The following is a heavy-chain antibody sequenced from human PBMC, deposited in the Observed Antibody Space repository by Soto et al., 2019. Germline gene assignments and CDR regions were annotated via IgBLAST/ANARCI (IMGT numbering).Heavy chain of an antibody. CDR2: MNQDGSES. CDR3: ARLSTSAGRRDLAC. Sequence: EVQLVESGGGLVQPGGSLRLSCAASGFSLSGYWMSWVRHAPGKGLEWVANMNQDGSESDYVGSVKGRFTFTRDNAKNSLYLQMNSLRAEDTALYYCARLSTSAGRRDLACWAQGTLVTVSS. V-gene: IGHV3-7*01. J-gene: IGHJ4*02. CDR1: GFSLSGYW.